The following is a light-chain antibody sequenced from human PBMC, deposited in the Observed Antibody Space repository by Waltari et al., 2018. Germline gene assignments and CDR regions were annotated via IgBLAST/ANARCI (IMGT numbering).Light chain of an antibody. J-gene: IGKJ1*01. CDR3: MQGTHWPRT. CDR1: QSLVHSDGNTY. V-gene: IGKV2-30*02. CDR2: KVS. Sequence: DVVMTQSPLSLPVTLGQPASIPCRSNQSLVHSDGNTYLNWFQQRPGQSPRRLIYKVSNRDSGVPDRFGGSGSGTDFTLKISRVEAEDVGVYYCMQGTHWPRTFGQGTKVEIK.